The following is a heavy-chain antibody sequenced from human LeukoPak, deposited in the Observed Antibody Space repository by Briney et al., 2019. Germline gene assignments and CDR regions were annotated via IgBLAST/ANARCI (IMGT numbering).Heavy chain of an antibody. D-gene: IGHD3-16*01. J-gene: IGHJ6*03. CDR3: ARETSQKGAHYMDV. Sequence: SETLSLTCTVSGGSISSYYWSWLRQPPGKGLEWIGDIYYSGYTNYNPSLKSRVTISVDTSKNQFSLKLRSVTAADTAVYYCARETSQKGAHYMDVWGKGTTVTITS. V-gene: IGHV4-59*01. CDR1: GGSISSYY. CDR2: IYYSGYT.